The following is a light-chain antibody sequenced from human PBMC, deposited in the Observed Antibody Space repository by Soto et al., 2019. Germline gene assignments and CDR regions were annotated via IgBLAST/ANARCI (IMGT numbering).Light chain of an antibody. CDR2: GAS. CDR1: QSVASRI. Sequence: EIVLTQSPGTLSLSPGERATLSCRASQSVASRILAWYQQRPGQAPSLLIYGASSRATGIQDRFRGSGSGTVFTLIISRLEPEDFSVYYCQHYDGPPFTFGPGTNVDIK. J-gene: IGKJ3*01. V-gene: IGKV3-20*01. CDR3: QHYDGPPFT.